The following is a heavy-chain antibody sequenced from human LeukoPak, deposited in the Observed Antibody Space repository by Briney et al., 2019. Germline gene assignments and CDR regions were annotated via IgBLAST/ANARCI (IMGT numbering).Heavy chain of an antibody. J-gene: IGHJ4*02. CDR2: IRSKGYGGTT. Sequence: GRSLRLSCTASGFTFGDYAMSWFRQAPGKGLEWVGFIRSKGYGGTTEYAASVKGRFTISRDDPKSIAYLQMNSLKTEDTAVYYCTRLAVGSGTFTFDYWGQGTLVTVSS. V-gene: IGHV3-49*03. CDR3: TRLAVGSGTFTFDY. D-gene: IGHD3-10*01. CDR1: GFTFGDYA.